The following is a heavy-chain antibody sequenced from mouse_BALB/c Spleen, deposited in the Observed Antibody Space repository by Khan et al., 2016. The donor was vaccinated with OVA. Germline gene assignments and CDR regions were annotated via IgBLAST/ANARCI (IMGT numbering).Heavy chain of an antibody. J-gene: IGHJ2*02. CDR3: ARVYGGDFDY. V-gene: IGHV3-2*02. D-gene: IGHD1-1*01. Sequence: EVKLEESGPGLVKPSQSLSLTCTVTGYSITSDYAWNWIRQFPGNKLEWMGFISYSGNTKYNPSLKSRFSITRDTSKNQVFLQLNSVTTEDTATYYCARVYGGDFDYWGQGTSLTVSS. CDR1: GYSITSDYA. CDR2: ISYSGNT.